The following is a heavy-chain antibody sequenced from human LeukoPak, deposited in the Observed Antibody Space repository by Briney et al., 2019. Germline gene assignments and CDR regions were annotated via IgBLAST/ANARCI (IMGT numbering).Heavy chain of an antibody. V-gene: IGHV4-59*08. Sequence: PSETLSLTCIVSGGSISNYYWSWIRQPPGKELEWIGYIHYSGSTNYNPSLESRATISLDTSKSQFSLKLSSVTAADTAIYYCARGYSSSWYYFDYWGQGTLVTVSS. D-gene: IGHD6-13*01. CDR2: IHYSGST. J-gene: IGHJ4*02. CDR1: GGSISNYY. CDR3: ARGYSSSWYYFDY.